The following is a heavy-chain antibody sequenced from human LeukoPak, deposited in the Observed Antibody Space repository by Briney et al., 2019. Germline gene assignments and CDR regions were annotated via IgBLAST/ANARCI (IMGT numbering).Heavy chain of an antibody. D-gene: IGHD3-22*01. CDR3: AITYYYDSSPRGGSAFDI. V-gene: IGHV3-53*01. J-gene: IGHJ3*02. CDR2: IYSGGST. Sequence: GGSLRLSCAASGFTVSSNYMSWVRQAPGKGLEWVSVIYSGGSTYYADSVKGRFTISRDNSKNTLYLQMNSLRAEDTAVYYCAITYYYDSSPRGGSAFDIWGQGTMVTVSS. CDR1: GFTVSSNY.